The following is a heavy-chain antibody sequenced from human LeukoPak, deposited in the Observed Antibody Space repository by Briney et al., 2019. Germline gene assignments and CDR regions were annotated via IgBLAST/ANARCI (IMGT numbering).Heavy chain of an antibody. V-gene: IGHV1-2*02. CDR3: ARGAYYDYVWGSYRRRIVDY. D-gene: IGHD3-16*02. CDR1: GYSFIGYY. J-gene: IGHJ4*02. CDR2: INPNSGDT. Sequence: ASVKVSCKASGYSFIGYYMHWVRQAPGQGLEWMGWINPNSGDTNYAQKFQGRVTMTRNTSISTAYMELSSLRSEDTAVYYCARGAYYDYVWGSYRRRIVDYWGQGTLVTVSS.